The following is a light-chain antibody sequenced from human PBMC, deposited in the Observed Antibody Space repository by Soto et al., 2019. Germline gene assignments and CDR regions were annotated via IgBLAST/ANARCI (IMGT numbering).Light chain of an antibody. CDR1: QSVLYSSNNKNY. CDR3: QQYFNTGT. V-gene: IGKV4-1*01. J-gene: IGKJ1*01. CDR2: WAS. Sequence: DIVMTQSPDSLAVSLGERATINCKSSQSVLYSSNNKNYLAWFQQKPGQPPKLLIYWASTRESGVPDRFSGSGSVTDFTLTISSLQAEDVAVYYCQQYFNTGTFGQGTKVEIK.